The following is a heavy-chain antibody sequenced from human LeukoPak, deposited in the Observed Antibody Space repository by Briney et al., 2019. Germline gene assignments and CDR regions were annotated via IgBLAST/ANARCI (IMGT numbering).Heavy chain of an antibody. D-gene: IGHD3-10*01. J-gene: IGHJ4*02. V-gene: IGHV1-2*06. CDR1: GYTFTGYY. CDR3: ARDYYGSGSYSSWYFDY. Sequence: ASVKVSCKASGYTFTGYYMHWVRQAPGQGLEWIGRINPNSGGTNYAQKFQGRVTTTRDTSISTAYMELSRLRSDDTAVYYCARDYYGSGSYSSWYFDYWGQGTLVTVSS. CDR2: INPNSGGT.